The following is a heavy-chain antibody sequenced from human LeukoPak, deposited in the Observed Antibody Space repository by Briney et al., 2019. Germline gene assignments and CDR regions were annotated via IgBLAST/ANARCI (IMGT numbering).Heavy chain of an antibody. CDR2: IYSGGST. CDR3: AKDWWDYGDYS. D-gene: IGHD4-17*01. Sequence: GSLRLSCAASGFTVSSNYMSWVRQAPGKGLEWVSVIYSGGSTYYADSVKGRFTISRDNSKNTLYLQMNSLRAEDTAVYYCAKDWWDYGDYSRGQGTLVTVSS. J-gene: IGHJ4*02. CDR1: GFTVSSNY. V-gene: IGHV3-66*01.